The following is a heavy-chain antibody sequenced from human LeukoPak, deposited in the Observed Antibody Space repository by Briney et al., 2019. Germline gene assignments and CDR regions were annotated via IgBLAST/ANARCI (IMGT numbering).Heavy chain of an antibody. CDR1: GYSISSGYY. D-gene: IGHD3-10*01. CDR2: IYYSGST. Sequence: PSETLSLTCTVSGYSISSGYYWGWIRQPPGKGLEWIGYIYYSGSTNYNPSLKSRVTISVDTSKNQFSLKLSSVTAADTAVYYCARHRYYYRSGSYYGAPYYMDVWGKGTTVTISS. J-gene: IGHJ6*03. CDR3: ARHRYYYRSGSYYGAPYYMDV. V-gene: IGHV4-38-2*02.